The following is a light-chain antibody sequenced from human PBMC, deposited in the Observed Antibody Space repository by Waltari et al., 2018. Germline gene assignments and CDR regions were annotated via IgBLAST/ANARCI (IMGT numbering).Light chain of an antibody. V-gene: IGLV2-14*03. Sequence: QSITISCTGTSSDVGTYKFVSWYHQHPGKVPKLIIYDATDRPSGVSSRFSGSKSGNTASLTISGLQAEDEGDYYCNSYTTSGTVVFGGGTKLTVL. J-gene: IGLJ2*01. CDR3: NSYTTSGTVV. CDR1: SSDVGTYKF. CDR2: DAT.